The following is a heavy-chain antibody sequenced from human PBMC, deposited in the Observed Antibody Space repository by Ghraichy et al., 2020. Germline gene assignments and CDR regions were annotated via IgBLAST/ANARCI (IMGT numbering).Heavy chain of an antibody. V-gene: IGHV3-23*01. CDR1: GFTFSSYA. CDR2: ISGSGGST. CDR3: AKARVVIISYFDY. J-gene: IGHJ4*02. D-gene: IGHD3-3*01. Sequence: GESLNISCAASGFTFSSYAMSWVRQAPGKGLEWVSAISGSGGSTYYADSVKGRFTISRDNSKNTLYLQMNSLRAEDTAVYYCAKARVVIISYFDYWGQGTLVTVSS.